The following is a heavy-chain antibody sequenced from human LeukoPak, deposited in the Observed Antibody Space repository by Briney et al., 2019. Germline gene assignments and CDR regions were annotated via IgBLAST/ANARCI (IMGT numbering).Heavy chain of an antibody. V-gene: IGHV3-7*01. D-gene: IGHD2-2*01. J-gene: IGHJ3*02. Sequence: GGSLRLSCAASGFTFSSYWMSWVRQAPGKGLEWVANIKQDGSEKYYVDSVKGRFTISRDNAKNSLYLQMNSLRAEDTAVYYCARDRGGRYCSSTSCYSGDAFDIWGQGTMVTVSS. CDR2: IKQDGSEK. CDR1: GFTFSSYW. CDR3: ARDRGGRYCSSTSCYSGDAFDI.